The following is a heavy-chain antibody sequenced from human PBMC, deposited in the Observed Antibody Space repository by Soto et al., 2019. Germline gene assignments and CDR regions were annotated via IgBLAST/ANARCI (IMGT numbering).Heavy chain of an antibody. Sequence: SETLSLTCTVSGGSISSSSYYWGWIRQPPGKGLEWIGSIYYSGSTYYNPSLKSRATISVDTSKNQFSLKLSSVTAADTAVYYCARTGGYSYYYGMDVWGQGTTVTVSS. CDR1: GGSISSSSYY. D-gene: IGHD2-15*01. J-gene: IGHJ6*02. CDR3: ARTGGYSYYYGMDV. CDR2: IYYSGST. V-gene: IGHV4-39*01.